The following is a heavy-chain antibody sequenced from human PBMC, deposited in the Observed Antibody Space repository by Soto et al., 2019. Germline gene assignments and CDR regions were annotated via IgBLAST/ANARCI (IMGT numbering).Heavy chain of an antibody. V-gene: IGHV3-49*05. D-gene: IGHD2-8*01. Sequence: VQLVESGGGLVKPGRSLRLSCTASGFTFGDYAMSWFRQAPGKGLEWVAFIRSKPYGGTAEYAASVKGRFTISRDDSKSIAYLQMNSLKTEDTAVYYCTRVGVALPLALFWGQGTMVIVSP. J-gene: IGHJ3*01. CDR1: GFTFGDYA. CDR3: TRVGVALPLALF. CDR2: IRSKPYGGTA.